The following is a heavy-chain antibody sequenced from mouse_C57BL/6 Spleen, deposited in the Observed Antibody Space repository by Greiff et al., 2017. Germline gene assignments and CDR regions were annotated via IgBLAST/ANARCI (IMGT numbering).Heavy chain of an antibody. D-gene: IGHD1-1*01. CDR3: ARANYYGSSYLYWYFDV. CDR2: ISDGGSYT. CDR1: GFTFSSYA. V-gene: IGHV5-4*01. J-gene: IGHJ1*03. Sequence: EVQLVESGGGLVKPGGSLKLSCAASGFTFSSYAMSWVRQTPEKRLEWVATISDGGSYTYYPDNVQGRFTISRDNAKNNLYLQMSHLKSEDTAMYYCARANYYGSSYLYWYFDVWGTGTTVTVSS.